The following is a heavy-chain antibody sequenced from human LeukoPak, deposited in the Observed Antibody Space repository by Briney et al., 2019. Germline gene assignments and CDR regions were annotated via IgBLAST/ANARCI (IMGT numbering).Heavy chain of an antibody. J-gene: IGHJ4*02. V-gene: IGHV3-7*01. CDR3: ARVEASGYDYGAFDY. CDR2: IKQDGSAK. CDR1: GFTFNRYW. D-gene: IGHD5-12*01. Sequence: GGSLRLSCAASGFTFNRYWMSWVRQAPGKELQWVANIKQDGSAKYYVDSVKDRFTISRDNAKNSLYLQMNSLRAEDTAVYYCARVEASGYDYGAFDYWGQGTLVTVSS.